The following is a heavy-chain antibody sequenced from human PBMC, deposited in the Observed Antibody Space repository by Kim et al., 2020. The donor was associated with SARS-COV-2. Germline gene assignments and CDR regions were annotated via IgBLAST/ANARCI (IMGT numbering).Heavy chain of an antibody. CDR3: TSDDSRVMWWDGGY. J-gene: IGHJ4*02. D-gene: IGHD2-21*01. CDR2: ISSKAYGGTT. CDR1: GFTFGDYA. Sequence: GGSLRLSCTASGFTFGDYAMSWVRQAPGKGLEWVGFISSKAYGGTTEYDASVNSRFTITSDDSKCIAYLKMNSLKTEDTAVYYYTSDDSRVMWWDGGYWGQGTLGTVSS. V-gene: IGHV3-49*04.